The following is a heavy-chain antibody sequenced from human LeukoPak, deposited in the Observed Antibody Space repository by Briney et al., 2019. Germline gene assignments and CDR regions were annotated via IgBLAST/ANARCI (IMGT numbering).Heavy chain of an antibody. V-gene: IGHV3-30-3*01. CDR3: ARGVDIVATMGSWFDP. CDR2: ISYDGSNK. D-gene: IGHD5-12*01. CDR1: AFTFSSYA. Sequence: GGSLRLSCAASAFTFSSYAMHWVRQAPGKGLEWVAVISYDGSNKYYADSVKGRFTISRDNSKNTLYLQMNSLRAEDTAVYYCARGVDIVATMGSWFDPWGQGTLVTVSS. J-gene: IGHJ5*02.